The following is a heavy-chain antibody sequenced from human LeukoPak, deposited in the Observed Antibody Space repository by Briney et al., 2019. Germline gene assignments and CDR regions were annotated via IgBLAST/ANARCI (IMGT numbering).Heavy chain of an antibody. CDR3: ARGGYLATNYYYYYMDV. D-gene: IGHD2-15*01. V-gene: IGHV1-2*02. J-gene: IGHJ6*03. Sequence: GASVKVSCKASGYTFTSYAMNWVRQAPGQGLEWMGWINPNSGGTNYAQKFQGRVTMTRDMSISTAYMELSRLRSDDTAVYYCARGGYLATNYYYYYMDVWGKGTTVTVSS. CDR2: INPNSGGT. CDR1: GYTFTSYA.